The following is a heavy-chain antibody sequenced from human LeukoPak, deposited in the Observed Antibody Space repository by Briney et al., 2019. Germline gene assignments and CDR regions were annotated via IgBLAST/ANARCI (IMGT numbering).Heavy chain of an antibody. D-gene: IGHD3-10*01. Sequence: VASVKVSCKASGYTFTGYYMHWVRQATGQGLEWMGWMNPNSGNTGYAQKFQGRVTMTRNTSISTAYMELSSLRSEDTAVYYCARGVLVPLYYYYYMDVWGKGTTVTISS. CDR1: GYTFTGYY. V-gene: IGHV1-8*02. CDR3: ARGVLVPLYYYYYMDV. J-gene: IGHJ6*03. CDR2: MNPNSGNT.